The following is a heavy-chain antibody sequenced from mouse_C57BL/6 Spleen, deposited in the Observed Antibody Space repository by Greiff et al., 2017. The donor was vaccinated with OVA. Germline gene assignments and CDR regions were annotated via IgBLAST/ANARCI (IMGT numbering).Heavy chain of an antibody. D-gene: IGHD2-2*01. V-gene: IGHV1-81*01. Sequence: QVHVKQSGAELARPGASVKLSCKASGYTFTSYGISWVKQRTGQGLEWIGEIYPRSGNTYYNEKFKGKATLTADKSSSTAYMELRSLTSEDSAVYFCARSDYGYDYYAMDYWGQGTSVTVSS. CDR2: IYPRSGNT. CDR3: ARSDYGYDYYAMDY. CDR1: GYTFTSYG. J-gene: IGHJ4*01.